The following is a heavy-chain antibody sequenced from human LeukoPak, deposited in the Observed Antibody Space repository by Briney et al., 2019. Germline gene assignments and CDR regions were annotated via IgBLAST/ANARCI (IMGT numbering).Heavy chain of an antibody. CDR3: ARDAGRRPVYRGWFDP. J-gene: IGHJ5*02. Sequence: ASETLSLTCAVSGGSISSGGYSWSWIRQPPGKGLEWIGYIYYSGSTNYNPSLKSRVTISVDTSKNQFSLKLSSVTAADTAVYYCARDAGRRPVYRGWFDPWGQGTLVTVSS. D-gene: IGHD2/OR15-2a*01. CDR1: GGSISSGGYS. V-gene: IGHV4-61*08. CDR2: IYYSGST.